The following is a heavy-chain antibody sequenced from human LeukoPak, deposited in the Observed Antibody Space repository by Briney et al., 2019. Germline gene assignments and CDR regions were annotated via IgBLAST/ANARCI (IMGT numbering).Heavy chain of an antibody. Sequence: GGSLRLSCAASGFTFDDYAMHWVRQAPGKGLEWVSGISWNSGSIGYADSVKGRFTISRDNAKNSLYLQMNSLRAEDTALCYCAKDRERYYYDSSGYYYPASWGYGMDVWGQGTTVAVSS. CDR1: GFTFDDYA. J-gene: IGHJ6*02. D-gene: IGHD3-22*01. CDR2: ISWNSGSI. CDR3: AKDRERYYYDSSGYYYPASWGYGMDV. V-gene: IGHV3-9*01.